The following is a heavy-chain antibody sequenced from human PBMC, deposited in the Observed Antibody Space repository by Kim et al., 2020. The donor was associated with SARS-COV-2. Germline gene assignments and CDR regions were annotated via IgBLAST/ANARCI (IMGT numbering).Heavy chain of an antibody. D-gene: IGHD6-19*01. CDR1: GGSFSGYY. CDR2: INHSGST. V-gene: IGHV4-34*01. CDR3: ARDMAVAGNFDY. Sequence: SETLSLTCAVYGGSFSGYYWSWIRQPPGKGLEWIGEINHSGSTNYNPSLKSRVTISVDTSKNQFSLKLSSVTAADTAVYYCARDMAVAGNFDYWGQGTL. J-gene: IGHJ4*02.